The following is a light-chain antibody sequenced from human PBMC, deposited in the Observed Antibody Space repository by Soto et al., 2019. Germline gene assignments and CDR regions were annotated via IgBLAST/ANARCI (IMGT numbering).Light chain of an antibody. CDR1: SSDVGSYNL. V-gene: IGLV2-23*01. CDR3: FSYAGSSTFVL. J-gene: IGLJ2*01. CDR2: EAI. Sequence: QSALTQPASVSGSPGQSITISCTGTSSDVGSYNLVSWYQQHPGKAPKLMIYEAIKRPSGISNRFSGSKSGNTASLTISGLQAEDEADYYCFSYAGSSTFVLFGGGTQLTVL.